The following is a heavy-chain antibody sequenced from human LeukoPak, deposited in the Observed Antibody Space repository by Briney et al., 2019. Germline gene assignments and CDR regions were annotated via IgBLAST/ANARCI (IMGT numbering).Heavy chain of an antibody. CDR3: GRGLGTGEY. CDR2: IKEDGSKK. CDR1: GFTFSSYW. D-gene: IGHD3-16*01. Sequence: GGSLRLSCAASGFTFSSYWMSWVRQGPGKGLEWVGNIKEDGSKKYYVHTLKGRFTTSRDNAKNSLYRQMNGLRAEDTAVFYGGRGLGTGEYWGQGTLVTVSS. J-gene: IGHJ4*02. V-gene: IGHV3-7*04.